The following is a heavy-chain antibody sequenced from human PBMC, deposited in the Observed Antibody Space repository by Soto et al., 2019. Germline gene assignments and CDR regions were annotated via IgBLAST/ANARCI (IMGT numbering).Heavy chain of an antibody. CDR3: ARNRDGYNYGAFGI. CDR2: INTGTGNT. D-gene: IGHD5-12*01. J-gene: IGHJ3*02. CDR1: GYTFTSYA. Sequence: ASVKVSCKASGYTFTSYAVHWVRRAPGQRLEWMGWINTGTGNTKYSQIFQGRVTITRDTSASTAYMELSSLRCEDTAVYYCARNRDGYNYGAFGIRGQRTTVTVSS. V-gene: IGHV1-3*04.